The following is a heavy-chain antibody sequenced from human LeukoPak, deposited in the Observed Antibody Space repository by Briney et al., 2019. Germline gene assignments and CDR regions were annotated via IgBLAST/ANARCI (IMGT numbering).Heavy chain of an antibody. V-gene: IGHV4-34*01. J-gene: IGHJ4*02. D-gene: IGHD1-26*01. CDR1: GGSFSGYY. CDR2: INHSGST. CDR3: ARRWSYYFDY. Sequence: SETLSLTCAVYGGSFSGYYWSWIRQPPGKGLEWIGEINHSGSTNYNPSLKSRVTISVDTSKNQFSLKLSSVTAADTAVYYCARRWSYYFDYWGQGTLVTVSS.